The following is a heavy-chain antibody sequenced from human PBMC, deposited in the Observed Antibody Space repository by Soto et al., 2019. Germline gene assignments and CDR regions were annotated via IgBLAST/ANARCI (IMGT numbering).Heavy chain of an antibody. CDR1: GDSISTNNVA. Sequence: QVQLQQSGPGLVKPSQTLSLTCAISGDSISTNNVAWNWIRQSPSGGLEWLSRTGYTSKWYNDYAVSVRSRITINPDTSKNQFSLQLNSVTLDDTAVYYCARGKYSAFDYWGQGTLVTVSS. J-gene: IGHJ4*02. D-gene: IGHD5-18*01. CDR3: ARGKYSAFDY. CDR2: TGYTSKWYN. V-gene: IGHV6-1*01.